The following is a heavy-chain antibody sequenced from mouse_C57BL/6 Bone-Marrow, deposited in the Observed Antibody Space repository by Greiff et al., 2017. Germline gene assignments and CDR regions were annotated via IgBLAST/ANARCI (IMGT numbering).Heavy chain of an antibody. CDR1: GYTFTSYG. J-gene: IGHJ4*01. CDR2: IYPRSGNT. Sequence: QVQLQQSGAELARPGASVKLSCKASGYTFTSYGISWVKQRTGQGLEWIGEIYPRSGNTYYNEKFKGKATLTADKSSSTAYMELRSLTSEDSAVYFCAREHYAMDDWGQGTSVTVSS. CDR3: AREHYAMDD. V-gene: IGHV1-81*01.